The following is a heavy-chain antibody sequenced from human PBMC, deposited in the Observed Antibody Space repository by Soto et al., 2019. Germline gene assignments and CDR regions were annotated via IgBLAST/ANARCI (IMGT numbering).Heavy chain of an antibody. D-gene: IGHD1-1*01. V-gene: IGHV3-23*01. CDR2: INSGGDST. CDR3: ARGWTFDL. J-gene: IGHJ4*02. Sequence: PGGSLRLSCAASGFTFSSYAMSWVRQAPGKGLEWVSGINSGGDSTYFADSVRGRFTISRDNSKNTLFLQMNSLRAEDTAVYYCARGWTFDLWGQGTLVTVSS. CDR1: GFTFSSYA.